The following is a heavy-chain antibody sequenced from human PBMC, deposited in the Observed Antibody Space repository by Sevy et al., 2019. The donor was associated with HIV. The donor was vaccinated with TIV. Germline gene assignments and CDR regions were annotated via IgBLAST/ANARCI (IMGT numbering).Heavy chain of an antibody. Sequence: GGSLRLSCAASGFTFSSYAMHWVRQAPGKGLEWVAVISYDGSNKYYADSVKGRFTISRDNSKNTLYLQMNSLRAEDTAVYYCARDRLDYGDYVPDDVFEIWGQGTMVTVSS. V-gene: IGHV3-30-3*01. CDR2: ISYDGSNK. J-gene: IGHJ3*02. CDR1: GFTFSSYA. D-gene: IGHD4-17*01. CDR3: ARDRLDYGDYVPDDVFEI.